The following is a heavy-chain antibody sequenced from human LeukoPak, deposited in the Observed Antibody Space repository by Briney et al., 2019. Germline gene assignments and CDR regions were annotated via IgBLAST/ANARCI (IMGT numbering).Heavy chain of an antibody. CDR3: ARGSSSRDYFDY. CDR2: MNPNSGNT. J-gene: IGHJ4*02. D-gene: IGHD2-2*01. Sequence: ASVKVSCKASGYTFTSYDINWVRQDTGQGLEWMGWMNPNSGNTGYAQKFQGRVTITRNTSISTAYMELSSLRSEDTAVYYCARGSSSRDYFDYWGQGTLVTVSS. CDR1: GYTFTSYD. V-gene: IGHV1-8*03.